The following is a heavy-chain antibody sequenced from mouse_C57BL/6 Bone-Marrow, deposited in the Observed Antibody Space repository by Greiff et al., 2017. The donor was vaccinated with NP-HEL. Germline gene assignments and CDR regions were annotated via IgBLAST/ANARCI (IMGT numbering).Heavy chain of an antibody. Sequence: EVKLVESGGDLVKPGGSLKLSCAASGFTFSSYGMSWVRQTPDKRLEWVATISSGGSYTYYPDSVKGRVTISRDNAKNTLYLQMSSLKSEDTAMYYCARRYDGLYAMDYWGQGTSVTGSS. CDR2: ISSGGSYT. D-gene: IGHD2-3*01. CDR3: ARRYDGLYAMDY. J-gene: IGHJ4*01. V-gene: IGHV5-6*02. CDR1: GFTFSSYG.